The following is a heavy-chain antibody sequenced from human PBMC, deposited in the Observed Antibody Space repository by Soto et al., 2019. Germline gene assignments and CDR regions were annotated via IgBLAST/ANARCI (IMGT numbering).Heavy chain of an antibody. CDR1: CVNGGSDV. CDR2: ISSSRTYI. Sequence: PGGSLRLSCTTSCVNGGSDVMHWVRQAPGEGLEWVSSISSSRTYIYYADSVKGRFTISRDNAKNSLSLHMNSLTDEDTAIYYCAREGSYDSSGSYIQAFCYWVQVPLVTVSS. D-gene: IGHD3-22*01. CDR3: AREGSYDSSGSYIQAFCY. J-gene: IGHJ4*02. V-gene: IGHV3-21*01.